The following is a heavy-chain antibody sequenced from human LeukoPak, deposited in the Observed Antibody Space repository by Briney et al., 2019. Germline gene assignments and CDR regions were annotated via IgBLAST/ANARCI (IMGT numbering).Heavy chain of an antibody. D-gene: IGHD3-22*01. CDR1: GGTFSSYA. J-gene: IGHJ4*02. V-gene: IGHV1-69*13. CDR3: ARDHYDSSGYYYVSYFDY. Sequence: SVTVSCTASGGTFSSYAISWVRQAPGQGLEWMGGIIPIFGTANYAQKFQGRVTITADESTSTAYMELSSLRSEDTAVYYCARDHYDSSGYYYVSYFDYWGQGTLVTVSS. CDR2: IIPIFGTA.